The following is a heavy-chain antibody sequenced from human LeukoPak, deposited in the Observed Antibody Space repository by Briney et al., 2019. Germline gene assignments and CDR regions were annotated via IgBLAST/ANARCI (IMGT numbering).Heavy chain of an antibody. CDR3: AKVTCSGGSCYSWNYFDY. V-gene: IGHV3-30*18. J-gene: IGHJ4*02. CDR2: ISYDGSNK. Sequence: QPGRSLRLSCAVYGFTFSSYGMHWVRQAPGKGLEWVAVISYDGSNKSYADSVKDRFTISRDNPKNTLYLQMNSLRAEDTAVYYCAKVTCSGGSCYSWNYFDYWGQGTLVTVSS. CDR1: GFTFSSYG. D-gene: IGHD2-15*01.